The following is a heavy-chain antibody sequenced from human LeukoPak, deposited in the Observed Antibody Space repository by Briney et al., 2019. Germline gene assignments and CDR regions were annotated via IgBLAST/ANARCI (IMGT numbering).Heavy chain of an antibody. CDR1: GYTFTTHG. V-gene: IGHV1-18*01. Sequence: ASVKVSCKASGYTFTTHGISWVRQAPGQGLEWMGWISTYNGDTNYAQKFQGRVTVTTDRSTSTAYMELRSLRSDDTAVYYCARDYSSSWDDYYYYGMDVWGQGTTVTVSS. D-gene: IGHD6-13*01. CDR2: ISTYNGDT. J-gene: IGHJ6*02. CDR3: ARDYSSSWDDYYYYGMDV.